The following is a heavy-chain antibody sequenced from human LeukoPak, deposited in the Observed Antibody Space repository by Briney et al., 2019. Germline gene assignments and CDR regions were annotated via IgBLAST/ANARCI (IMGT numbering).Heavy chain of an antibody. CDR1: GFTFDDYA. CDR3: ARAGAGYSSGWYGAFDI. V-gene: IGHV3-21*01. J-gene: IGHJ3*02. Sequence: PGGSLRLSCAASGFTFDDYAMHWVRQAPGKGLEWVSSISSSSSYIYYADSVKGRYTISRDNAKNSLYLQMNSLRAEDTAVYYCARAGAGYSSGWYGAFDIWGQGTMVTVSS. CDR2: ISSSSSYI. D-gene: IGHD6-19*01.